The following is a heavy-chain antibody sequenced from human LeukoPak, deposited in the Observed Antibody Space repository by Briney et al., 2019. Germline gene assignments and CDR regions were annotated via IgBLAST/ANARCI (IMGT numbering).Heavy chain of an antibody. J-gene: IGHJ5*02. CDR3: ARRGSLKACSTSCYTFQSPFDP. D-gene: IGHD2-2*02. CDR1: GGSISSSSYY. V-gene: IGHV4-39*01. Sequence: SETLSLTCTVSGGSISSSSYYWGWIRQPPGKGLEWIGSIYYSGSTYYNPSLKSRVTISVDTSKNQFSLKLSSVTAADTAVYYCARRGSLKACSTSCYTFQSPFDPWGQGTLVTVSS. CDR2: IYYSGST.